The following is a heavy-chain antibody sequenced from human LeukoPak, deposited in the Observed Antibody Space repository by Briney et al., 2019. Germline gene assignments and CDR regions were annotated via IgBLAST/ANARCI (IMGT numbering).Heavy chain of an antibody. J-gene: IGHJ3*02. CDR1: GYTFTGYY. Sequence: GASVKVSCKASGYTFTGYYMHWVRQAPGQGLEWMGRINPNSGGTNYAQRFQGRVTMTRDTSISTAYMELSRLRSDDTAVYYCARDWRITIFGVVIMMRDPDAFDIWGQGTMVTVSS. CDR2: INPNSGGT. V-gene: IGHV1-2*06. CDR3: ARDWRITIFGVVIMMRDPDAFDI. D-gene: IGHD3-3*01.